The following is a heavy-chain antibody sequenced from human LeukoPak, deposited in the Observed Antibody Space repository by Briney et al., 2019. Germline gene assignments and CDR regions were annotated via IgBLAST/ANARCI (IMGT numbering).Heavy chain of an antibody. CDR1: GGSFSGYY. CDR3: ARGQYSSSWGFDY. J-gene: IGHJ4*02. Sequence: SETLSLTCAVYGGSFSGYYWSWIRQPPGKGLEWIGEINHSGSTNYNPSLKSRVTISVDTSKNQFSLKLSSVTAADTAVYYCARGQYSSSWGFDYWGQGTLVTVSS. D-gene: IGHD6-13*01. CDR2: INHSGST. V-gene: IGHV4-34*01.